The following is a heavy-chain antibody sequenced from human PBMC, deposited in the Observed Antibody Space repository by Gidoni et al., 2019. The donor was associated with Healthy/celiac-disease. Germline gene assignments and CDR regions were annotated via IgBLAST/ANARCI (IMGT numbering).Heavy chain of an antibody. J-gene: IGHJ4*02. CDR3: AKTNSRREGSSWYNY. V-gene: IGHV3-23*01. D-gene: IGHD6-13*01. CDR1: GFTFSSYA. Sequence: EVQLLESGGGLVQPGGSLRLSCAASGFTFSSYAMSWVRQAPGKGLEWVSAISGSGGSTYYADSVKGRFTISRDNSKNTLYLQMNSLRAEDTTVYYCAKTNSRREGSSWYNYWGQGTLVTVSS. CDR2: ISGSGGST.